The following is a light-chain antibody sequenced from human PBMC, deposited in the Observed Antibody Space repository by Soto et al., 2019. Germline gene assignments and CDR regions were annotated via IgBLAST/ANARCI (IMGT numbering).Light chain of an antibody. V-gene: IGLV4-69*01. CDR1: SGHSSYA. CDR3: QTWGTGIRV. CDR2: LNSDGSH. Sequence: QSVLTQSPSASASLGASVKLTCTLSSGHSSYAIAWHQQQPEKGPRYLMKLNSDGSHSKGDEIPDRFSGSSSGAERYLTISSLQSEDEADYYCQTWGTGIRVFGGGTKVTVL. J-gene: IGLJ2*01.